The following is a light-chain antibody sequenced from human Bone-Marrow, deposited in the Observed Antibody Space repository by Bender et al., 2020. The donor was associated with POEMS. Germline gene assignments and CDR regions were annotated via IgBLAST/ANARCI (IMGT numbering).Light chain of an antibody. V-gene: IGLV2-23*02. J-gene: IGLJ3*02. CDR1: SSDVGNYNF. CDR3: CSYTGSSMV. Sequence: QSALTQPASVSGSPGQSITISCTGTSSDVGNYNFVSWYQQHPGKAPKLMIYEVSKRPSGVSNRFSGSKSGNTASLTISGLQAEDEADYYCCSYTGSSMVFGGGTKLTVL. CDR2: EVS.